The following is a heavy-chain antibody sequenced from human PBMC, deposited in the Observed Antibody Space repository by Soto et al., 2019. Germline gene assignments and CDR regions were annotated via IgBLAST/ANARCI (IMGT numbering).Heavy chain of an antibody. J-gene: IGHJ5*02. D-gene: IGHD6-19*01. CDR1: GFTVSSNF. V-gene: IGHV3-53*01. CDR3: ARNEEYRTGRYLYLGS. Sequence: GGSLRLSCAVSGFTVSSNFMSWVRQAPGKGLEWVSVIYSDGSTYYADSVKGRFTISRDNSKNTLYLQMNSLRAEDTAVYYCARNEEYRTGRYLYLGSWGQGTQVTVS. CDR2: IYSDGST.